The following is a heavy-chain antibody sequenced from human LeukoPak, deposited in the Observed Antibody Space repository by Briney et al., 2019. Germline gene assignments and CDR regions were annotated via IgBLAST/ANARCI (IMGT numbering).Heavy chain of an antibody. V-gene: IGHV5-51*01. D-gene: IGHD3-16*02. J-gene: IGHJ3*02. CDR1: GYSFTSYW. Sequence: RGESLKISCKGSGYSFTSYWIGWVRQMPGKGLEWMGIIYPADSDTRYSPSFQGQVTISADKSISTAYLQWSSLKASDTAMYYCASLNYDYVWGSYRYTADAFDIWGQGTMVTVSS. CDR3: ASLNYDYVWGSYRYTADAFDI. CDR2: IYPADSDT.